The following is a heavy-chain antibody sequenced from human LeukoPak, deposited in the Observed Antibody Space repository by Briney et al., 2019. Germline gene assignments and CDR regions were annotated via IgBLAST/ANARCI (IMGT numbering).Heavy chain of an antibody. D-gene: IGHD3-22*01. Sequence: PGGSLRLSCAASGFTFSSYWMSWVRQAPGKGLEWVANIKQDGSEKYYVDSVKGRFTISRDNAKNSLYLQMNSLRAEDTAVYYCARDGGYYLGGGAFDIWGQGTMVTVSS. V-gene: IGHV3-7*01. CDR3: ARDGGYYLGGGAFDI. CDR2: IKQDGSEK. J-gene: IGHJ3*02. CDR1: GFTFSSYW.